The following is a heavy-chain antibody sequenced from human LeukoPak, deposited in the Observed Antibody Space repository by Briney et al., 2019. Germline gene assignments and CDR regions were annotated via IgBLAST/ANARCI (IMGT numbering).Heavy chain of an antibody. D-gene: IGHD3-22*01. CDR2: IYPGDYET. Sequence: ESLKISFKGSGYSFTSHWIGWVRQMPGKGLEWMGIIYPGDYETIYSPSFQGQVTISADKSISTAYLQWSSLKASDTAMYYCARRYYYDSSGYYLAHDAFDIWGQGTMVTVSS. V-gene: IGHV5-51*01. CDR3: ARRYYYDSSGYYLAHDAFDI. J-gene: IGHJ3*02. CDR1: GYSFTSHW.